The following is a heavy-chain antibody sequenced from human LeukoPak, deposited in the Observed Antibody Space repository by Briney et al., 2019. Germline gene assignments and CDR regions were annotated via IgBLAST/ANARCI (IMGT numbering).Heavy chain of an antibody. D-gene: IGHD3-9*01. V-gene: IGHV4-59*01. J-gene: IGHJ6*02. Sequence: SETLSLTCTGYGGSFSRYYWSWIRQPPGKGLEWIGNIHYSGSTNYNPSLKSRVTISIDTSKNQFSLRLSSVTAVDTAVYYCARVSGDTITSYYGMDVWGQGTTVTVS. CDR3: ARVSGDTITSYYGMDV. CDR2: IHYSGST. CDR1: GGSFSRYY.